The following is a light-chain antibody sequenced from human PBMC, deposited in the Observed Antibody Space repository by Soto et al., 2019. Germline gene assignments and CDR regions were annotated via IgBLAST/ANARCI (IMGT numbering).Light chain of an antibody. CDR1: QDINTY. V-gene: IGKV1-33*01. CDR3: QHYDNLLLT. CDR2: DAS. J-gene: IGKJ4*01. Sequence: DIQMTQSPASLSASVGDRVTITCQASQDINTYLNWYQQKPGEAPKLLIYDASKLERGVPSRFIGGGSGPYFTLTVTSLQPEDIATYFCQHYDNLLLTFGGGTKVDLK.